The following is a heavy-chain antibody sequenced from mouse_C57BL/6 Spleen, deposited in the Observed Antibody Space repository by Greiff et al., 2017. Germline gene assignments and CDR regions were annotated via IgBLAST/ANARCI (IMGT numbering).Heavy chain of an antibody. CDR2: IYPGDGDT. D-gene: IGHD1-1*01. CDR1: GYAFSSYW. J-gene: IGHJ3*01. V-gene: IGHV1-80*01. Sequence: VQLVESGAELVKPGASVKISCKASGYAFSSYWMNWVKQRPGKGLEWIGQIYPGDGDTNYNGKFKGKATLTAAKSSSTAYMQLSSLTSEDSAVYFCARGGLLAWFAYWGQGTLVTVSA. CDR3: ARGGLLAWFAY.